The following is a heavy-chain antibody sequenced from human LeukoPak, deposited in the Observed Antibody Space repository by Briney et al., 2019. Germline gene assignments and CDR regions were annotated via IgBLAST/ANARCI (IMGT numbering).Heavy chain of an antibody. J-gene: IGHJ4*02. CDR2: IYYSGST. V-gene: IGHV4-31*03. CDR1: GGSISSGGYY. Sequence: PSETLSLTCTVSGGSISSGGYYWSWIRQHPGKGLEWIGYIYYSGSTYYNPSLKSRVTISVDTSKNQFSLKLSSVTAADTAVYYCAYSGSSKAFDYWGQGPWSPSPQ. D-gene: IGHD1-26*01. CDR3: AYSGSSKAFDY.